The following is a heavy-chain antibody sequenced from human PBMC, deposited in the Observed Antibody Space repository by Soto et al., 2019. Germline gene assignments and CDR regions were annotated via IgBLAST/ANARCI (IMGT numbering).Heavy chain of an antibody. CDR2: ISSSSSYI. V-gene: IGHV3-21*01. J-gene: IGHJ4*02. D-gene: IGHD3-22*01. Sequence: PGGSLRLSCAASGFTFSSYSMNWVRQAPGKGLEWVSSISSSSSYIYYADSVKGRFTISRDNAKNSLYLQMNSLRAEDTAVYYCARGPRITMIVVAPDYWGQGTLVTVSS. CDR1: GFTFSSYS. CDR3: ARGPRITMIVVAPDY.